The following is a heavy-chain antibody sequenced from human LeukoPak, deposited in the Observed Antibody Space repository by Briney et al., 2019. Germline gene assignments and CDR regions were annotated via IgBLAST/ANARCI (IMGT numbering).Heavy chain of an antibody. Sequence: SETLSLTCTVSGGSISSGDYYWSWIRQSPGKGLEWIGYIYNSGSTYYNPSLKSRVTISVDTSKNQFSLKLSSVTAADTAVYYCARDYCSSTSCYLNWFDPWGQGTLVTVSS. J-gene: IGHJ5*02. V-gene: IGHV4-30-4*08. D-gene: IGHD2-2*01. CDR1: GGSISSGDYY. CDR3: ARDYCSSTSCYLNWFDP. CDR2: IYNSGST.